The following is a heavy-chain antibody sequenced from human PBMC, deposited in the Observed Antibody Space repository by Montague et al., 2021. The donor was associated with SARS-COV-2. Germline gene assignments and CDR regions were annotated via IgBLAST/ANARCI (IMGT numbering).Heavy chain of an antibody. CDR1: GGSFSGYY. CDR3: ARGEYSSSWYGNKDYFDY. Sequence: SETLSLTCAVYGGSFSGYYWSWIRQPPGKGLEWIGEINHSGSTNYNPSLKSRVTISVDTSKNQFSLKLSSVTAADTAVYYCARGEYSSSWYGNKDYFDYWGRGTLVTVSS. J-gene: IGHJ4*02. V-gene: IGHV4-34*01. D-gene: IGHD6-13*01. CDR2: INHSGST.